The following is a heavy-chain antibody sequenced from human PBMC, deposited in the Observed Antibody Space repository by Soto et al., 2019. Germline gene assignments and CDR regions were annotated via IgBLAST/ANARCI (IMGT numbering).Heavy chain of an antibody. CDR2: MYYSGNT. Sequence: PSETLSLTCSVAGDFISSSRYYWAWIRQPPGKGLEWIGSMYYSGNTYYNPSLKSRVTISVDTSNNQFSLQLTSVTAADTAVYYCVRGGIAGHWFDPWGQGILVTVSS. J-gene: IGHJ5*02. V-gene: IGHV4-39*07. CDR3: VRGGIAGHWFDP. D-gene: IGHD2-15*01. CDR1: GDFISSSRYY.